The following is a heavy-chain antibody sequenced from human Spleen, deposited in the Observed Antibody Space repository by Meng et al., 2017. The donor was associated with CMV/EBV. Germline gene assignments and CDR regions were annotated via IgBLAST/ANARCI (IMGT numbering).Heavy chain of an antibody. Sequence: GESLKISCAASKFTFGGYCMNWVRQAPGKGLEWVSSISSTSTYIYYADSVKGRFTISRDNAKNSLYLQMNSLRAEDTALYYCAKDDSSGWGWFDPWGQGTLVTVSS. J-gene: IGHJ5*02. V-gene: IGHV3-21*04. CDR2: ISSTSTYI. CDR1: KFTFGGYC. D-gene: IGHD3-22*01. CDR3: AKDDSSGWGWFDP.